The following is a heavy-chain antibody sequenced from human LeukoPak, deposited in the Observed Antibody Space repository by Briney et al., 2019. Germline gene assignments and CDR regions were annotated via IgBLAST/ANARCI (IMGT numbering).Heavy chain of an antibody. D-gene: IGHD2-8*02. CDR1: GFTFSSSA. CDR3: AKDGSWSCTD. CDR2: IAHHGNNK. J-gene: IGHJ4*02. Sequence: GGSLRLSCGASGFTFSSSAMHWVRQGQGTGLEWVAYIAHHGNNKYYADSVKGRFTISRDNSKGSLYLQVNSLRADDTAVYYCAKDGSWSCTDWGQGTLVRVSS. V-gene: IGHV3-30*02.